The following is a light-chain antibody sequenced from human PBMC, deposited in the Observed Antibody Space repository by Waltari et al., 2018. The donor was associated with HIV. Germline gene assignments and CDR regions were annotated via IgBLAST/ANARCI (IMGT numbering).Light chain of an antibody. CDR2: SNH. Sequence: QSVLTQPPSASGTPGQRVSISCSGSRSNIGRTASNCYQQLPGTAPKLLIYSNHQRPSGVPDRFSGSKSGTSASLAISGLQSEDEADYYCAAWDDSLNGYYVFGTGTKVTVL. CDR3: AAWDDSLNGYYV. CDR1: RSNIGRTA. J-gene: IGLJ1*01. V-gene: IGLV1-44*01.